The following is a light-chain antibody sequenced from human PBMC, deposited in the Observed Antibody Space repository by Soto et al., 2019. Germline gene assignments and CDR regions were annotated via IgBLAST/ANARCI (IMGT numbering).Light chain of an antibody. V-gene: IGLV1-44*01. CDR1: SSNIGSNT. Sequence: QSVLTQPPSASGTPGQKVTISCSGSSSNIGSNTVNWYQQLPGTAPKLLIYSNSHRPSGVPDRFSGSKSGTSASLAIGGLRSEDEADYYCVAWDDSLNGTVFGGGTKLTVL. CDR2: SNS. CDR3: VAWDDSLNGTV. J-gene: IGLJ7*01.